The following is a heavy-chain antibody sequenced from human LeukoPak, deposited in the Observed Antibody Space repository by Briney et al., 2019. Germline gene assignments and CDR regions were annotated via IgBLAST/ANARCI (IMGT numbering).Heavy chain of an antibody. J-gene: IGHJ4*02. Sequence: SETLSLTCTVSGGSLSSRSYLWGWIRQSPGKGLVWIRSVYYSGTSYYNPSLRGRVTISVDTSKNQFSLRLNSVTAGDTAVYYCARGMRGDDYGDYGPLDYWGQGTLVTVSS. CDR2: VYYSGTS. V-gene: IGHV4-39*01. CDR3: ARGMRGDDYGDYGPLDY. CDR1: GGSLSSRSYL. D-gene: IGHD4-17*01.